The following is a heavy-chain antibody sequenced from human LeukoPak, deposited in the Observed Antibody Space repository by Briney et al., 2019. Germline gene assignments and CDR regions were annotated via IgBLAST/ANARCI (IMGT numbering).Heavy chain of an antibody. Sequence: SETLSLTCAVYGGSFSGYYWSWIRQPPGKGLEWIGEINHSGSTNYNPSLKSRVTISVDTSKNQFSLKLSSVTAADTAVYYCARGSLRYFDWLLSPNRDFDYWGQGTLVTVSS. CDR2: INHSGST. CDR3: ARGSLRYFDWLLSPNRDFDY. CDR1: GGSFSGYY. D-gene: IGHD3-9*01. J-gene: IGHJ4*02. V-gene: IGHV4-34*01.